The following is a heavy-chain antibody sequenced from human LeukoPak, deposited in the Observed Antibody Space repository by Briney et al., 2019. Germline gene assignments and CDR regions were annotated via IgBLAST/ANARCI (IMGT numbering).Heavy chain of an antibody. V-gene: IGHV4-39*01. J-gene: IGHJ6*03. CDR1: GGSISSSSYY. CDR2: IYYSGST. CDR3: ARTMSSSWDPGYYYYYMDV. Sequence: SETLSLTCTVSGGSISSSSYYWGWIRQPPGKGLEWIGSIYYSGSTYYNPSLKSRVTISVDTSKNQFSLKLSSVTAADTAVYYCARTMSSSWDPGYYYYYMDVWGKGTTVTVSS. D-gene: IGHD6-13*01.